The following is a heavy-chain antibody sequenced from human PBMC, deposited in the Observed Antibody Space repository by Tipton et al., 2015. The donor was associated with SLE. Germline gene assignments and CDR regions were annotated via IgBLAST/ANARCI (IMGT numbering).Heavy chain of an antibody. Sequence: TLSLTCSVSGDSISSNNHYCGWIRQSPGKGLEWLGSIIYTETSYYNPSLKSRVTISFDTSKNHFSLKLSSVTAADTAVYFCATYVAIAAADIDYWGQGMLVTVSS. CDR1: GDSISSNNHY. V-gene: IGHV4-39*02. CDR3: ATYVAIAAADIDY. J-gene: IGHJ4*02. D-gene: IGHD6-13*01. CDR2: IIYTETS.